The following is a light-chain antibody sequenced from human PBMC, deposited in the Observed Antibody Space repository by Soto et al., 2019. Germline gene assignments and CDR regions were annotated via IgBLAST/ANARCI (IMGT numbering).Light chain of an antibody. CDR2: KAS. V-gene: IGKV1-5*03. Sequence: DIQMTQSPSILSASVGDSVTITCRASQSVSSWLAWYQQKPGKAPKLLIYKASTLKSGVPSRFSGSGSGTEFTLTISSLQPDDFATYYCQHYNSYSEAFGQGTKVDIK. J-gene: IGKJ1*01. CDR3: QHYNSYSEA. CDR1: QSVSSW.